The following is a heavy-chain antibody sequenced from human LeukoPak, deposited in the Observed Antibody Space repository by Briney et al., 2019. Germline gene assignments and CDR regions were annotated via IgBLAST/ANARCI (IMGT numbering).Heavy chain of an antibody. D-gene: IGHD2-2*01. CDR2: ISYDGSNK. V-gene: IGHV3-30-3*01. J-gene: IGHJ6*02. CDR1: GFTFSSYA. Sequence: QPGGSLRLSCAASGFTFSSYAMHWVRQAPGKGLEWVAVISYDGSNKYYADSVKGRFTISRDNSKNTPYLQMNSLRAEDTAVYYCAREGGSQPYYYYYGMDVWGQGTTVTVSS. CDR3: AREGGSQPYYYYYGMDV.